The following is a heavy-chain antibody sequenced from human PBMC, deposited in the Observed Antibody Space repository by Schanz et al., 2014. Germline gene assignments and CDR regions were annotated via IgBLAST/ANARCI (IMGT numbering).Heavy chain of an antibody. J-gene: IGHJ4*02. V-gene: IGHV3-23*01. CDR1: GFTFSSYA. D-gene: IGHD3-10*01. CDR3: TADLWFGAVWGVW. CDR2: ISGSGGST. Sequence: EVQLLESGGGLVQPGGSLRLSCAASGFTFSSYAMSWVRQAPGKGLEWVSAISGSGGSTYYADSVKGRFTISRDNSKNPLYLQMNGRRAEDTAVYYWTADLWFGAVWGVWWGQGTLVTVSS.